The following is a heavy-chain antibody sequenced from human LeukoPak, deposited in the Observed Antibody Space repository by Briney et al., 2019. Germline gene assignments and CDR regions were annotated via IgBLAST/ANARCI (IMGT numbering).Heavy chain of an antibody. J-gene: IGHJ6*04. Sequence: GGSLRLSCAASGFTVSSNHMSWVRQAPGKGLEWVSVIYSGGSTYYADSVKGRFTISRDNAKNSLYLQMNSLRAEDTAVYYCAELGITMIGGVWGKGTTVTISS. CDR2: IYSGGST. V-gene: IGHV3-53*01. CDR3: AELGITMIGGV. D-gene: IGHD3-10*02. CDR1: GFTVSSNH.